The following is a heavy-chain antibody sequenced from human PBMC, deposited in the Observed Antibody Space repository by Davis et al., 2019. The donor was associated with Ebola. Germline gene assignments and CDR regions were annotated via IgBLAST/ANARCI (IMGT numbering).Heavy chain of an antibody. CDR1: GVSISRHY. Sequence: PSETLSLTCTVSGVSISRHYWSWIRQPPGKRLEWFGSIFYTGSAYYNSSLASRATISVDTSKNQFSLKLTSVTAADTTMYYSSERGSSVWGQGALVTVSS. CDR2: IFYTGSA. CDR3: SERGSSV. D-gene: IGHD3-10*01. J-gene: IGHJ4*02. V-gene: IGHV4-59*03.